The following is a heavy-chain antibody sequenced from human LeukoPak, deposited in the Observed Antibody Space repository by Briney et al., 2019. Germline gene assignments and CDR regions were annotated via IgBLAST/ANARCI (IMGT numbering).Heavy chain of an antibody. CDR1: GYSFTMYW. D-gene: IGHD1/OR15-1a*01. CDR3: ARSRTSYFYYNMDV. Sequence: GESLKISCKGSGYSFTMYWIGWVRQMPGKGLEWMAIIYPSDSDTRYSPSFQGQVTISADKSISTAYLQWSSLKASDTAMYYCARSRTSYFYYNMDVWGQGTTVTVSS. CDR2: IYPSDSDT. J-gene: IGHJ6*02. V-gene: IGHV5-51*01.